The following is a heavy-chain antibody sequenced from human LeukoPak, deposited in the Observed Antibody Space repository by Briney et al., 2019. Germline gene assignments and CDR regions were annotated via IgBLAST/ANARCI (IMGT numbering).Heavy chain of an antibody. CDR1: GGSISSGDFY. D-gene: IGHD3-10*01. CDR3: ARGEYFYGSGNYYRFDY. J-gene: IGHJ4*02. Sequence: SSETLSLTCTVSGGSISSGDFYWSWIRQPPGKGLEWIGYIYYSGSTYSNPSLKSRLTISVDTSKNQFSLKLTSVTAAHTAVYYCARGEYFYGSGNYYRFDYWSQGTLVTVSS. V-gene: IGHV4-30-4*01. CDR2: IYYSGST.